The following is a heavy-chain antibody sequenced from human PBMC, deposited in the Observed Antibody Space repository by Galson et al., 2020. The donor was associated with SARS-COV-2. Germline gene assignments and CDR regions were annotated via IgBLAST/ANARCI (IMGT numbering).Heavy chain of an antibody. CDR3: ASYYDSSGYYSVAFDI. CDR2: IYSGGST. D-gene: IGHD3-22*01. J-gene: IGHJ3*02. V-gene: IGHV3-53*04. CDR1: GFTVSSNY. Sequence: TGGSLRLSCAASGFTVSSNYISWVRQAPGKGLEWVSVIYSGGSTYYADSVKGRFTISRHNSKNTLYLQMNSLRAEDTAVYYCASYYDSSGYYSVAFDIWGQGTMVTVSS.